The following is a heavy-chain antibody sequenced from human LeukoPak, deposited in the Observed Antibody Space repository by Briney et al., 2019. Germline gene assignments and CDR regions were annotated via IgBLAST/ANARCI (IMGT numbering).Heavy chain of an antibody. CDR2: ISYDGSNK. J-gene: IGHJ4*02. CDR3: ARDPTLYYDILTGYYSFDY. D-gene: IGHD3-9*01. V-gene: IGHV3-30-3*01. Sequence: GRSLRLSCAASGFTFSSYAMHWVRQAPGKGLEWVAVISYDGSNKYYADSVKGRFTISRDNSKNTLYLQMNSLRAEDTAVYYCARDPTLYYDILTGYYSFDYWGQGTLVTVSS. CDR1: GFTFSSYA.